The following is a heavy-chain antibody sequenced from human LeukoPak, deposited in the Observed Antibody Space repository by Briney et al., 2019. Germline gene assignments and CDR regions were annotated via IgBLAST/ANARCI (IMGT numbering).Heavy chain of an antibody. V-gene: IGHV4-39*07. D-gene: IGHD3-10*01. Sequence: SETLSLTCTVSGASINSVNYYWGWIRQPPGKGLEWIGSMYFSGSTYYNPSLKSRVTVSEDTSKNQFSLKLSSVTAADTAVYYCARGLRVRGVTSWGQGTLVTVSS. CDR2: MYFSGST. CDR1: GASINSVNYY. CDR3: ARGLRVRGVTS. J-gene: IGHJ5*02.